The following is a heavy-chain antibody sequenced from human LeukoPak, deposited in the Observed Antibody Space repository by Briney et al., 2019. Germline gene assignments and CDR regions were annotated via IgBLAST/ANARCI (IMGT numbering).Heavy chain of an antibody. Sequence: GGSLRLSCAASGFIFSDYAMNWVRQAPGKGLQWVSSISGPGGNTYYADSVKGRFTISRDNSKNTLYLQMTSLRAEETALYYCAKDNSYDSSGYYYYWGQGTLVTVSS. D-gene: IGHD3-22*01. CDR1: GFIFSDYA. J-gene: IGHJ4*02. CDR2: ISGPGGNT. V-gene: IGHV3-23*01. CDR3: AKDNSYDSSGYYYY.